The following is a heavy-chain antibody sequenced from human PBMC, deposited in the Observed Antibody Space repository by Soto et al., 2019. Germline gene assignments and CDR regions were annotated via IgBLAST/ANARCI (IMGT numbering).Heavy chain of an antibody. J-gene: IGHJ5*02. D-gene: IGHD3-9*01. Sequence: PSETLSLTCTVSGGSISSYYWSWIRQPPGKGLEWIGYIYYSGSTNYNPSLKSRVTISVDTSKNQFSLKLSSVTAADTAVYYCARVPSHYDILIGFPARNRFDPWGQGTRVTVSS. CDR2: IYYSGST. CDR3: ARVPSHYDILIGFPARNRFDP. V-gene: IGHV4-59*01. CDR1: GGSISSYY.